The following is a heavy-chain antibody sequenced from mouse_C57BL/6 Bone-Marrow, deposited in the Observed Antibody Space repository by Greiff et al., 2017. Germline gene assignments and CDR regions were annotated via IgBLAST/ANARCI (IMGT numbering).Heavy chain of an antibody. V-gene: IGHV1-62-2*01. CDR2: FYPGSGSI. Sequence: VQLQQSGAELVKPGASVKLSCKASGYTFTEYTIHWVKQRSGQGLEWIGWFYPGSGSIKYNAKFKDKAPLTADKSSSTVYMELSRLTSEDSAVYFCARDAYYSNFYYAMDYWGQGTSVTVSS. CDR1: GYTFTEYT. D-gene: IGHD2-5*01. CDR3: ARDAYYSNFYYAMDY. J-gene: IGHJ4*01.